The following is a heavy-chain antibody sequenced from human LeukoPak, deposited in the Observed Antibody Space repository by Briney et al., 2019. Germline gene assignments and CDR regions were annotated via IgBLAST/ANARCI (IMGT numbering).Heavy chain of an antibody. J-gene: IGHJ4*02. CDR2: IRYDGSNK. Sequence: PGGSLRLSCAASGFTFSSYGMHWVRQAPGKGLEWVAFIRYDGSNKYYADSVKGRFTISRDNSKNTLYLQMNSLRAEDTAVYYCARGKNDFWRGQGWLDYWGQGTLVTVSS. V-gene: IGHV3-30*02. D-gene: IGHD3-3*01. CDR1: GFTFSSYG. CDR3: ARGKNDFWRGQGWLDY.